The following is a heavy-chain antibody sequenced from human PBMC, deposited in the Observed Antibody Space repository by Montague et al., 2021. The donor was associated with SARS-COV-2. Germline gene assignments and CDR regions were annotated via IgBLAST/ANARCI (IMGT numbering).Heavy chain of an antibody. Sequence: SETLSLTCHVSGGSVYSNADHLNSDYWAWVRQSPGRGLEWIGSVXXRGQTWQNPLFRGRLTMSVDTSKNSVSLRLTSVTAADTAMYYCTGQRWRGRFDPWGLGTLVIVSS. CDR3: TGQRWRGRFDP. J-gene: IGHJ5*02. V-gene: IGHV4-39*01. D-gene: IGHD2-15*01. CDR1: GGSVYSNADHLNSDY. CDR2: VXXRGQT.